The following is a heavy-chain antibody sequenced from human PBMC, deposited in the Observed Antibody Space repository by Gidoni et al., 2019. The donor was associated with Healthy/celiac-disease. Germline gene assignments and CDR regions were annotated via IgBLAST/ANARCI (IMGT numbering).Heavy chain of an antibody. CDR2: ISGSGGST. V-gene: IGHV3-23*01. J-gene: IGHJ3*02. CDR3: ANVTEAAGTEDAFDI. CDR1: GFTFSSYA. Sequence: EVQLLESGGCLVQPGWSLRLSCAASGFTFSSYAMSWVRQAPGKGLEWVSAISGSGGSTYYADSVKGRFTISRDNSKNTLSLQMNSLRAEDTAVYYCANVTEAAGTEDAFDIWGQGTMVTVSS. D-gene: IGHD6-13*01.